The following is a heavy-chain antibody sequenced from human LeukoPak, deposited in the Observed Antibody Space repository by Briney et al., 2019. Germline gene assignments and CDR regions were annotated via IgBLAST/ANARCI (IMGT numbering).Heavy chain of an antibody. J-gene: IGHJ4*02. V-gene: IGHV4-39*01. Sequence: PSETLSLTCTVSGGSISSSSYYWGWIRQPPGKGLEWIGSIYYSGSTYYNPSLMSRVTISVDTSKNQFSLKLSSVTAADTAVYYCARRVRDGYNYFDYWGQGTLVTVSS. CDR3: ARRVRDGYNYFDY. D-gene: IGHD5-24*01. CDR1: GGSISSSSYY. CDR2: IYYSGST.